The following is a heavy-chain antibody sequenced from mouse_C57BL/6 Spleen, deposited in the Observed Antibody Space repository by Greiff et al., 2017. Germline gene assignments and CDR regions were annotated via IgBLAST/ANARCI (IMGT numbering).Heavy chain of an antibody. CDR2: FLPGSGST. Sequence: QVQLQQPGAELMKSGASVQLSCKATGYTFTGYWIEWVKQRPGHGLEWIGEFLPGSGSTNYNGRFEGKATFAADTSSNTASMQLSSLTTEDAAIYYCARGPGHWGQGSTLTGSS. J-gene: IGHJ2*01. CDR1: GYTFTGYW. CDR3: ARGPGH. V-gene: IGHV1-9*01.